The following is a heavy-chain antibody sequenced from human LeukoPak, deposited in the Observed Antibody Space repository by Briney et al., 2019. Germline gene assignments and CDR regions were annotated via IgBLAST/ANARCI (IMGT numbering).Heavy chain of an antibody. CDR3: ARRGGSGRAFDY. CDR2: IYYTGST. CDR1: GGSFSGYY. J-gene: IGHJ4*02. D-gene: IGHD1-26*01. Sequence: PSETLSLTSAVYGGSFSGYYWGWIRQPPGKGLEWIGSIYYTGSTYDNPSLKSRVTISVDTSKNQFSLKLSSVTAADTAVYYCARRGGSGRAFDYWGQGTLVTVSS. V-gene: IGHV4-39*01.